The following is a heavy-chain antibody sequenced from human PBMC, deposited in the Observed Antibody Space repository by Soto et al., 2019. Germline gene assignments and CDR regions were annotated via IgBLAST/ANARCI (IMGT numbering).Heavy chain of an antibody. CDR3: ARDEVLLWFGELTYYMDV. Sequence: GGSLRLSCAASGFTFSSYSMNWVRQAPGKGLEWVSYISSSSSTIYYADSVKGRFTISRDNAKNSLYLQMNSLRAEDTAVYYCARDEVLLWFGELTYYMDVWGKGTTVTVSS. J-gene: IGHJ6*03. V-gene: IGHV3-48*01. CDR1: GFTFSSYS. CDR2: ISSSSSTI. D-gene: IGHD3-10*01.